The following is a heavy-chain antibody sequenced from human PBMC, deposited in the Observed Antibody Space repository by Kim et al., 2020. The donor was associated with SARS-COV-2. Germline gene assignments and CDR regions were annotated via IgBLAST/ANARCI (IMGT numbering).Heavy chain of an antibody. Sequence: GGSLRLSCVASGFTFSSYGMHWVRQAPGKGLEWVAGIWYDGRNKDYADSVKGRFTISRDNSKNTLYLQMNSLRAEDTAVYYCARDLGYCSGGSCYSGFDYWGQGTLVTVSS. CDR2: IWYDGRNK. CDR1: GFTFSSYG. D-gene: IGHD2-15*01. CDR3: ARDLGYCSGGSCYSGFDY. V-gene: IGHV3-33*01. J-gene: IGHJ4*02.